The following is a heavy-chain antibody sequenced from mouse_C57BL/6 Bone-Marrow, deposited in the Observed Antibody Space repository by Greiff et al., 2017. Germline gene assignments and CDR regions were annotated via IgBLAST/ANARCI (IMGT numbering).Heavy chain of an antibody. CDR1: GYAFSSYR. D-gene: IGHD2-1*01. J-gene: IGHJ3*01. CDR3: AREGVREAWFAY. Sequence: VKLQESGAELVKPGASVKISCKASGYAFSSYRMNWVKQRPGKGLEWIGQIYPGDGDTNYNGKFKGKATLTADKSSSTAYMQLSSLTSEDSAVYFCAREGVREAWFAYWGQGTLVTVSA. V-gene: IGHV1-80*01. CDR2: IYPGDGDT.